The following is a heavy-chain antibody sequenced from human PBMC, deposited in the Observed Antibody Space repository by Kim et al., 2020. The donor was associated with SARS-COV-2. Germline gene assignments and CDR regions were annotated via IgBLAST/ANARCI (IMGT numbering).Heavy chain of an antibody. CDR3: AKVLLWFGELVVY. Sequence: GGSLRLSCAASGFTFDDYAMHWVRQAPGKGLEWVSGISWNSGSIGYADSVKGRFTISRDNAKNSLYLQMNSLRAEDTALYYCAKVLLWFGELVVYCGQGT. V-gene: IGHV3-9*01. J-gene: IGHJ4*02. CDR2: ISWNSGSI. CDR1: GFTFDDYA. D-gene: IGHD3-10*01.